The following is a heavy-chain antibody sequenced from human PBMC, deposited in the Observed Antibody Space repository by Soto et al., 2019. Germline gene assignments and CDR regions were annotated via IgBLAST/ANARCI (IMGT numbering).Heavy chain of an antibody. CDR1: GYTFTSYY. CDR3: ARADYYDFWSGYYKYYFDY. CDR2: INPSGGST. D-gene: IGHD3-3*01. V-gene: IGHV1-46*01. Sequence: GASVKVSCKASGYTFTSYYMHWLRQAPGQGLEWMGIINPSGGSTSYAQKFQGRVTMTRDTSTSTVYMELSSLRSEDTAVYYCARADYYDFWSGYYKYYFDYWGQGTLVTVS. J-gene: IGHJ4*02.